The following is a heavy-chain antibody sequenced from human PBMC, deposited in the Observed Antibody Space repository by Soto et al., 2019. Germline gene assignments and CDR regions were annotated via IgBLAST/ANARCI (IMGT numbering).Heavy chain of an antibody. CDR2: IYWDDDK. Sequence: QITLKESGPTLVKPTQTLTLTCTFSGFSLSTSGVGVGWIRQHPGKALEWLALIYWDDDKRYSPSLRSRLTISKDTSKNQVVLTMTNMDPVDTATYNCIQSRCGGDCLQSYASHYYYGMDVWGQGTTVTVSS. V-gene: IGHV2-5*02. CDR3: IQSRCGGDCLQSYASHYYYGMDV. D-gene: IGHD2-21*02. J-gene: IGHJ6*02. CDR1: GFSLSTSGVG.